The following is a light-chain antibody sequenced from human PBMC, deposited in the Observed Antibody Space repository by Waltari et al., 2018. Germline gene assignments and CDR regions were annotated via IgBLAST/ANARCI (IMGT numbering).Light chain of an antibody. CDR3: QQYYSDPLT. J-gene: IGKJ4*01. V-gene: IGKV4-1*01. CDR1: QRLLYSSNRDNY. Sequence: DIVMTQSPDSLAVSLGERATINCKSSQRLLYSSNRDNYLAWYQKKPGQPPKLLIYWASARESGVPDRFSGSGSGTDFTLTISSLQAEDAAVYHCQQYYSDPLTFGGGTKVEI. CDR2: WAS.